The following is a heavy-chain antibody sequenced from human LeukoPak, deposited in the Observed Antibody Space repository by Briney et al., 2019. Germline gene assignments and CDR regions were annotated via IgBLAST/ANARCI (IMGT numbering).Heavy chain of an antibody. CDR1: GFTFSSYW. CDR3: ARYCSSTSCYRTFDY. CDR2: INSDGSST. V-gene: IGHV3-74*01. Sequence: PGGSLRLSCAASGFTFSSYWMHWVRQAPGKGLVWFSRINSDGSSTSYADSVKGRFTISRDNAKNTLYLQMNSLRAEDTAVYYCARYCSSTSCYRTFDYWGQGTLVTVSS. D-gene: IGHD2-2*02. J-gene: IGHJ4*02.